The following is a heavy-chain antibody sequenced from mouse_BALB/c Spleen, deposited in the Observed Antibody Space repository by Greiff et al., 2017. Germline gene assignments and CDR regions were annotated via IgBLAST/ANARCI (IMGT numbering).Heavy chain of an antibody. D-gene: IGHD1-2*01. J-gene: IGHJ3*01. V-gene: IGHV2-9*02. CDR3: ARDQYYGTPSFFAY. CDR1: GFSLTSYG. CDR2: IWAGGST. Sequence: VKLMESGPGLVAPSQSLSITCTVSGFSLTSYGVHWVRQPPGKGLEWLGVIWAGGSTNYNSALMSRLSISKDNSKSQVFLKMNSLQTDDTAMYYCARDQYYGTPSFFAYWGQGTLVTVSA.